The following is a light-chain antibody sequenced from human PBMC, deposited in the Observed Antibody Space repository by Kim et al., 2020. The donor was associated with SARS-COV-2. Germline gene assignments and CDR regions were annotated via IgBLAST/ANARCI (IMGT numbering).Light chain of an antibody. CDR2: ATS. CDR1: QSVRTSK. J-gene: IGKJ1*01. V-gene: IGKV3-20*01. Sequence: SPGESATLSCRASQSVRTSKLAWYQHRPGQAPRLLVYATSIRATGIPDRFSGSGSGTDFTLTISRLEPEDFAVYYCQQHDKSPQTFGRGTKVDIK. CDR3: QQHDKSPQT.